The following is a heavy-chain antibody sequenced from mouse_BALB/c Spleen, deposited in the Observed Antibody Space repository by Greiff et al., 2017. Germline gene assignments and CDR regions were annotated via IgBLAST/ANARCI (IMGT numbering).Heavy chain of an antibody. Sequence: EVQLQESGGGLVQPGGSRKLSCAASGFTFSSFGMHWVRQAPEKGLEWVAYISSGSSTIYYADTVKGRFTISRDNPKNTLFLQMTSLRSEDTAMYYCARRGNYYGSSYYFDYWGQGTTLTVSS. CDR3: ARRGNYYGSSYYFDY. J-gene: IGHJ2*01. CDR2: ISSGSSTI. D-gene: IGHD1-1*01. CDR1: GFTFSSFG. V-gene: IGHV5-17*02.